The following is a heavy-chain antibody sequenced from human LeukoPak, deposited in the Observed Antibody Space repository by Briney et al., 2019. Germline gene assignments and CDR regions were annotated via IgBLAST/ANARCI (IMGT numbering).Heavy chain of an antibody. CDR2: ISYDGSNK. D-gene: IGHD2-2*01. J-gene: IGHJ6*04. Sequence: PGGSLRLSCAASGFTFSSYAMHWVRQAPGKGLEWVAVISYDGSNKYYADSVKGRFTISRDNYKNTLYLQMNSLRAEDTAVYYCAREPADYYYYYGMDVWGKGTTVTVSS. CDR3: AREPADYYYYYGMDV. V-gene: IGHV3-30*04. CDR1: GFTFSSYA.